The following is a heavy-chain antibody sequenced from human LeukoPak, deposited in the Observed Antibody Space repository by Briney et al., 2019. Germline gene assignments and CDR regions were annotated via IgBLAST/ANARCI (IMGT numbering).Heavy chain of an antibody. CDR2: INPNSGGT. Sequence: ASVKVSCKASGYTFTGYYMHWVRQGPGQGLEWMGWINPNSGGTNYAQKFQGRVTMTRDTSISTAYMELSRLRSDDTAVYYCARMYGLVATIEEIDYYYGMDVWGQGTTVTVSS. J-gene: IGHJ6*02. D-gene: IGHD5-12*01. V-gene: IGHV1-2*02. CDR1: GYTFTGYY. CDR3: ARMYGLVATIEEIDYYYGMDV.